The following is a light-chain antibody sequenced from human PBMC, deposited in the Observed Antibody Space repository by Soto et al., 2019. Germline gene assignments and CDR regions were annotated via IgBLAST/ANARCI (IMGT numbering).Light chain of an antibody. J-gene: IGKJ2*01. Sequence: EVVMTQSPATVSVSPGERATLSCRASQSVGSHTAWYQQRPGQAPSLLIFGASIRATGIPARFSGSGSGTEFSLTISSLQSEDFAVYYCQQYYSWPPYTFGQGTKVEIK. CDR2: GAS. CDR3: QQYYSWPPYT. CDR1: QSVGSH. V-gene: IGKV3-15*01.